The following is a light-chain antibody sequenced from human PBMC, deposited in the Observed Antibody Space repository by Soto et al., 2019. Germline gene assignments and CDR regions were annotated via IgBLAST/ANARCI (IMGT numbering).Light chain of an antibody. CDR3: QQRSNWPLT. CDR2: DAS. Sequence: EIVLTQSPATLSLSPRERVTLCCRASQSVSSYLAWYQQKPGQAPRLLIYDASNRATGIPARFSGSGSGTDFTLTISSLEPEDFAVYYCQQRSNWPLTFGGGTKVEIK. CDR1: QSVSSY. V-gene: IGKV3-11*01. J-gene: IGKJ4*01.